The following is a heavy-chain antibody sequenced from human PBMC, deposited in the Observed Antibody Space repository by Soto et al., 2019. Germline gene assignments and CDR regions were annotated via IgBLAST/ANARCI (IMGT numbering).Heavy chain of an antibody. CDR3: ARSARGSTRLYYYYGMDV. J-gene: IGHJ6*02. CDR2: IIPIFDTT. D-gene: IGHD2-15*01. V-gene: IGHV1-69*01. Sequence: QVQLVQSGAEVKKPGSSMKVSCKASGGTFGSYAINWVRQAPGQGLEWMGGIIPIFDTTNYARKFQGRVTITADESTSTAYMYLSSLRSEDTALYYCARSARGSTRLYYYYGMDVWGQATTVTVSS. CDR1: GGTFGSYA.